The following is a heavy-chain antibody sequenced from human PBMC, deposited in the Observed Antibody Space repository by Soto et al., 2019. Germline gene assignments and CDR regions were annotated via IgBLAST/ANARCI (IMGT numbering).Heavy chain of an antibody. V-gene: IGHV3-23*01. J-gene: IGHJ4*02. CDR3: AKASLYDGASVAPFDY. D-gene: IGHD6-19*01. CDR2: ISGGGVNT. CDR1: GFTCRNYG. Sequence: PGGSLRVSSADSGFTCRNYGMIWVRQAPGKGLEWGSSISGGGVNTYYADSVKGRFTISRDNSTNTLFLIINRLGAEDTAVYDCAKASLYDGASVAPFDYWGRGTLVTVSS.